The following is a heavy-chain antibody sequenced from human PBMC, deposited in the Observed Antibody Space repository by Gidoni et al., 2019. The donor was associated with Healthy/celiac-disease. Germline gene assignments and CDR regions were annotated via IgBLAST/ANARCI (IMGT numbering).Heavy chain of an antibody. J-gene: IGHJ3*02. Sequence: RSLRLSCAASGFTFDDYAMHWVRQAPGKGLEWVSGISWNSGSIGYADSVKGRFTISRDNAKNSLYLQMNSLRAEDTALYYCATGRDAFDIWGQGTMVTVSS. CDR3: ATGRDAFDI. V-gene: IGHV3-9*01. CDR1: GFTFDDYA. CDR2: ISWNSGSI.